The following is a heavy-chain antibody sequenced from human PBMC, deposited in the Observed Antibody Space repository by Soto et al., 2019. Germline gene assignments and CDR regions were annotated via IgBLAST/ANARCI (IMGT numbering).Heavy chain of an antibody. CDR1: AGYSSNVGYY. J-gene: IGHJ5*02. CDR2: IYYSGST. V-gene: IGHV4-31*03. D-gene: IGHD6-13*01. Sequence: LCHPSTVSAGYSSNVGYYRSCIRQHPGKGLERIGYIYYSGSTYYNPSLKSRVTISVDTSKNQFSLKLSSVTAADTAVYYCARSPKPRAAAATPPNWFDPWGQGTLVTVSS. CDR3: ARSPKPRAAAATPPNWFDP.